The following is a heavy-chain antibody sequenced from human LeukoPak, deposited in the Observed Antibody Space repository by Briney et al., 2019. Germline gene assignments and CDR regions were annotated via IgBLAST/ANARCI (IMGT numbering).Heavy chain of an antibody. V-gene: IGHV4-59*02. CDR2: IYYTGST. CDR3: AREGTSGWAF. Sequence: PSETLSLTCTVFGDSVSSYYWSWIRQPPGKGLEWIAYIYYTGSTNYNPSLKSRVTISVDTSKNQFSLKVNSVTAADTVVYFCAREGTSGWAFWGEGALVTVSS. J-gene: IGHJ6*01. CDR1: GDSVSSYY. D-gene: IGHD6-19*01.